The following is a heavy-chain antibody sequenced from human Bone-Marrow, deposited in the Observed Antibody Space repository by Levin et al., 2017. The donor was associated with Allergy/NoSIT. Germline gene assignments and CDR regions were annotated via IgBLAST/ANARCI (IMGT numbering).Heavy chain of an antibody. J-gene: IGHJ3*01. Sequence: TSETLSLTCTVSGGSISSGAFYWSWIRQLPETGLEWIGYMYNSGTTYYNPSLKSRVSISVDTSKNVFSLRLTSVAAADTAVYYCARDRSWTYFAFDVWGQGSVVTVSS. CDR1: GGSISSGAFY. D-gene: IGHD3/OR15-3a*01. CDR2: MYNSGTT. V-gene: IGHV4-31*03. CDR3: ARDRSWTYFAFDV.